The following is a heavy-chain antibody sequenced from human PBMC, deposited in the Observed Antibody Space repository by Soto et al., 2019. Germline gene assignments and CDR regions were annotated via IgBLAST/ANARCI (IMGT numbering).Heavy chain of an antibody. CDR2: IYYSGST. CDR1: GGSISSSSYY. Sequence: PSETLSLTCTVSGGSISSSSYYWGWIRQPPGKGLEWIGSIYYSGSTYYNPSLKSRVTISVDTSKNQFSLKLSSVTAADTAVYYCATRYKGWYSIDYWGQGTLVTVSS. V-gene: IGHV4-39*01. D-gene: IGHD6-19*01. J-gene: IGHJ4*02. CDR3: ATRYKGWYSIDY.